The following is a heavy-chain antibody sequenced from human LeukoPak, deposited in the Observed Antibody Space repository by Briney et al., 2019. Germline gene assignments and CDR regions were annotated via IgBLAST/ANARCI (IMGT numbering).Heavy chain of an antibody. V-gene: IGHV3-7*01. CDR2: IKVDGSEQ. Sequence: GGSLRLSCVVSGFTFSSYWMAWVRQAPEKGLEWVASIKVDGSEQYYVDSLKGRFTISRDNAKNSLYLQLNSLRAEDTALYFCARGCRNSNHLCFDYWGRGTLVSVSS. CDR1: GFTFSSYW. D-gene: IGHD4-11*01. J-gene: IGHJ4*02. CDR3: ARGCRNSNHLCFDY.